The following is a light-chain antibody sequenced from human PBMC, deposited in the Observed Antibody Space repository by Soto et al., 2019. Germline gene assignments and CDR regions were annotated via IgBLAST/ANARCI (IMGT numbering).Light chain of an antibody. V-gene: IGKV2-28*01. CDR1: PSLLYNNTYNY. Sequence: ILMAQSPLILPVTPGEPASISCRSSPSLLYNNTYNYLEWYLQKPGQSPQXLIYLASNRATGAPDRCSGSGTGTYFTLKGSIVDADDVGSYCRMQYLQAVTFGQGTRLEIK. CDR3: MQYLQAVT. J-gene: IGKJ5*01. CDR2: LAS.